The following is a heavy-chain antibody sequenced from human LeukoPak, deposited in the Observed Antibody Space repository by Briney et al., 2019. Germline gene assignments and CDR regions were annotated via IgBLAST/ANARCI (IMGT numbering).Heavy chain of an antibody. V-gene: IGHV3-21*01. CDR1: GFTFSSYS. Sequence: AGGSLRLSCAASGFTFSSYSMNWVRQAPGKGLERVSSISSSSSNIYYADSVKGRFTISRDNAKNSLYLQMNSLRVEDTAVYYCARCTTGRTFGSLREIKRSREIDYWGQGTLVTVSS. CDR3: ARCTTGRTFGSLREIKRSREIDY. CDR2: ISSSSSNI. J-gene: IGHJ4*02. D-gene: IGHD1-1*01.